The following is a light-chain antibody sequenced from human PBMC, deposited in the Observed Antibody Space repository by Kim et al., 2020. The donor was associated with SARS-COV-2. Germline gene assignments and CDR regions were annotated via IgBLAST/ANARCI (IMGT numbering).Light chain of an antibody. V-gene: IGLV1-44*01. CDR3: AACDDSLSGWV. CDR2: RNN. J-gene: IGLJ3*02. Sequence: QSVLTQPPSASGTPGQRVTISCSGSSSNIGSNTVYWYQQLPGTAPKLLIYRNNQRPSGVPDRFSGSKSGTSASLAISGLQSEDEADYYCAACDDSLSGWVFGGGTQLTVL. CDR1: SSNIGSNT.